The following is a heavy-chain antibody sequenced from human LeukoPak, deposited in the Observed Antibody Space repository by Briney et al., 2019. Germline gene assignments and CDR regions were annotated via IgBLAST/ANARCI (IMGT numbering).Heavy chain of an antibody. CDR1: GGSISSYY. Sequence: PSETLSLTCTVSGGSISSYYWSWIRQPPGKGLEWIGYIYYSGSTNYNPSLKSRVTISVDTSKNQFSLKLSSVTAADTAVYYCARYDSSGYGGGYGNWGQGTLVTVSP. D-gene: IGHD3-22*01. V-gene: IGHV4-59*01. CDR2: IYYSGST. CDR3: ARYDSSGYGGGYGN. J-gene: IGHJ4*02.